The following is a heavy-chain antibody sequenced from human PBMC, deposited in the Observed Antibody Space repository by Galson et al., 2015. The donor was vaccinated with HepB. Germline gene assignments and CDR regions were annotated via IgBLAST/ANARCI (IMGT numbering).Heavy chain of an antibody. CDR1: GFTFSVYY. J-gene: IGHJ3*02. Sequence: SLRLSCAASGFTFSVYYMSWIRQAPGKGLEWVSYISSSGSTIYHADSVKGRFTISRDNAKNSLYLQMNSLRAGDTAVYYCVRSPREFAIDIWGQGTMVTVSS. CDR2: ISSSGSTI. CDR3: VRSPREFAIDI. V-gene: IGHV3-11*04.